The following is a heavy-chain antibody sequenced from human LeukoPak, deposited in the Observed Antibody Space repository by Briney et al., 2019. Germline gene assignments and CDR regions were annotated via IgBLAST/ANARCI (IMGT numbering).Heavy chain of an antibody. J-gene: IGHJ4*02. CDR3: ARESELRYFDWLLYRASYFDY. D-gene: IGHD3-9*01. CDR2: IRAYDGNT. Sequence: EASVKVSCKASGYTFTSYGISWVRQAPGQGLEWMGWIRAYDGNTNYAQKLQGRVTMTTDTSTSTAYMELRSLRSDDTAVYYCARESELRYFDWLLYRASYFDYWGQGTLVTVSS. V-gene: IGHV1-18*01. CDR1: GYTFTSYG.